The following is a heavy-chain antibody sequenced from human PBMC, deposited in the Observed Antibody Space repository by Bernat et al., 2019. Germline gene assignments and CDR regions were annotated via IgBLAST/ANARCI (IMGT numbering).Heavy chain of an antibody. CDR3: AAVGGYGSSGWHAES. CDR2: IWYDGSNK. J-gene: IGHJ5*02. V-gene: IGHV3-33*01. D-gene: IGHD6-19*01. CDR1: GFTFRNYC. Sequence: QVQLVESGGGVVQPGTSLRLSCAASGFTFRNYCMFWMRQAPGKGLEWVALIWYDGSNKYHADSVKGRFTISRDNSRNKLYLQMTSVSADDTAVYFCAAVGGYGSSGWHAESWGRGTPVTVSS.